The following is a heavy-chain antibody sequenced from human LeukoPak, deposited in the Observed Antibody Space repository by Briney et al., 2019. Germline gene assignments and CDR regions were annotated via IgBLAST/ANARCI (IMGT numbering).Heavy chain of an antibody. CDR3: AKDPLLWFGEGGTFDY. J-gene: IGHJ4*02. D-gene: IGHD3-10*01. CDR1: GFTFSSYA. Sequence: GGSLRLSCAASGFTFSSYAMSWVRQAPGKGLEWVSAISGSGGSTYYADSVKGRFTISRDNSKNTLYLQMNNLRAEDTAVYYCAKDPLLWFGEGGTFDYWGQGTLVTVSS. V-gene: IGHV3-23*01. CDR2: ISGSGGST.